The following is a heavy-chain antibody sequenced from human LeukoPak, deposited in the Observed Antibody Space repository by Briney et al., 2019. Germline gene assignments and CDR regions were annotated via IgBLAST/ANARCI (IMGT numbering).Heavy chain of an antibody. CDR3: ARSEVGAFDY. D-gene: IGHD1-26*01. V-gene: IGHV3-48*03. Sequence: GGSLRLSCAASGFTFSSCEMNWVRQAPGKGLEWVSYISSSGSTIYYADSVKGRFTISRDNAKNSLYLQMNSLRAEDTAVYYCARSEVGAFDYWGQGTLVTVSS. J-gene: IGHJ4*02. CDR1: GFTFSSCE. CDR2: ISSSGSTI.